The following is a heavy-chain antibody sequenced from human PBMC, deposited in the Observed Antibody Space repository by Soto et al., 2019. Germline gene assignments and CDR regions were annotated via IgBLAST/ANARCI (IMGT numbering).Heavy chain of an antibody. CDR1: GFTFSSYA. D-gene: IGHD3-10*01. CDR2: ISYDGSNK. CDR3: AREHYYGSGSYYTDYYFDY. J-gene: IGHJ4*02. Sequence: GSLRLSCAASGFTFSSYAMHWVRQAPGKGLEWVAVISYDGSNKYYADSVKGRFTISRDNSKNTLYLQMNSLRAEDTAVYYCAREHYYGSGSYYTDYYFDYWGQGTLVTVSS. V-gene: IGHV3-30-3*01.